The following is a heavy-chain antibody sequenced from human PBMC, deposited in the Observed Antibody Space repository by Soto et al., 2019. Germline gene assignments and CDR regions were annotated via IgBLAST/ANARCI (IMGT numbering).Heavy chain of an antibody. CDR3: ARGGVVTPTGRVYYFDY. CDR2: IYHSGST. Sequence: SETLSLTCAVSGYSISSGYYWGWIRQPPGKGLEWIGSIYHSGSTYYNPSLKSRVTISVDTSKNQFSLKLSSVTAADTAVYYCARGGVVTPTGRVYYFDYWGQGTLVSVSS. CDR1: GYSISSGYY. D-gene: IGHD3-3*01. J-gene: IGHJ4*02. V-gene: IGHV4-38-2*01.